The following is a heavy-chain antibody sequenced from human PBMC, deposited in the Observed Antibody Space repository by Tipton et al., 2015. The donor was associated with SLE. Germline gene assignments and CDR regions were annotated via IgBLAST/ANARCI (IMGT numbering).Heavy chain of an antibody. CDR2: IWFDGSSK. D-gene: IGHD2-2*01. J-gene: IGHJ6*02. CDR3: AKDRGLRAYHAYGMDV. Sequence: GVGFSGSAMHWVRQAPGKGLEWMSVIWFDGSSKYYSDSVKGRFTIPRDNSKNTLYMEMNSLRPEDTAVYYCAKDRGLRAYHAYGMDVWGQGTTVTVS. V-gene: IGHV3-33*06. CDR1: GVGFSGSA.